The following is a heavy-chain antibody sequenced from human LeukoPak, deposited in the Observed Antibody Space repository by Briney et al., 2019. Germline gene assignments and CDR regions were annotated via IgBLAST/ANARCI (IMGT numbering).Heavy chain of an antibody. V-gene: IGHV4-59*01. CDR2: IYYSGST. CDR3: AGWIVVVPAARGAFDI. Sequence: KPSETLSLTCTVSGGSISSYYWSWIRQPPGKGLEWIGYIYYSGSTNYNPSLKSRVTISVDTSKNQFSLKLSSVTAADTAVYYCAGWIVVVPAARGAFDIWGQGTMVTVSS. J-gene: IGHJ3*02. CDR1: GGSISSYY. D-gene: IGHD2-2*01.